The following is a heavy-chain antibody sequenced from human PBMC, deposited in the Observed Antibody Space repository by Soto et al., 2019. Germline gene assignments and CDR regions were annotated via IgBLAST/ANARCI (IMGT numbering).Heavy chain of an antibody. J-gene: IGHJ4*02. CDR2: ISGGGGTI. V-gene: IGHV3-11*01. D-gene: IGHD2-8*01. CDR3: ARLYAPMKYAVDY. Sequence: GGSLRLSCAVSGFSLSDYYMSWIRQAPGKGLEWVSYISGGGGTINYADSVKGRFTISRDNARNSLYLQMNSLRAEDTAVYYCARLYAPMKYAVDYWGQGTLVTVSS. CDR1: GFSLSDYY.